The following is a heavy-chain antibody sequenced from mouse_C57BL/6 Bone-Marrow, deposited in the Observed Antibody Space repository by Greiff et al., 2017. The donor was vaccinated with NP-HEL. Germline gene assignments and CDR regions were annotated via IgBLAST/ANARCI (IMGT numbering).Heavy chain of an antibody. V-gene: IGHV5-16*01. J-gene: IGHJ3*01. CDR1: GFTFSDYY. D-gene: IGHD2-4*01. CDR2: INHAGSST. CDR3: ARGGLYDYDLFAY. Sequence: DVQLVESEGGLVQPGSSMKLSCTASGFTFSDYYMAWVRQVPEKGLEWVANINHAGSSTYYLDSLKSRFIISRDNAKNILYLQMSSLKSEDTATYYCARGGLYDYDLFAYWGQGTLVTVSA.